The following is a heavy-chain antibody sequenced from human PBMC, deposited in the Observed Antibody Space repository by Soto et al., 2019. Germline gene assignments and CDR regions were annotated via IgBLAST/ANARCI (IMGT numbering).Heavy chain of an antibody. Sequence: PVESLKISCKGSGYSFTSYWIGWVRQMPGKGLEWVGIIYPGDSDTRYIPSFQGQVTISADKSISTSYLQWSSLTAADTAVYYCARLRGAGTQWFDPWGQGTLVTVSS. CDR2: IYPGDSDT. D-gene: IGHD6-13*01. J-gene: IGHJ5*02. V-gene: IGHV5-51*01. CDR3: ARLRGAGTQWFDP. CDR1: GYSFTSYW.